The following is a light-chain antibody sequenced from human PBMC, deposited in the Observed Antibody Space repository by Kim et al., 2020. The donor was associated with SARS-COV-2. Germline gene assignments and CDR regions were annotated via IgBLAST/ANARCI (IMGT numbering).Light chain of an antibody. V-gene: IGKV3-15*01. Sequence: EMLMTQSPATLSVSPGERATLSCRASQSISSNLAWYQQKPGQAPRLLIYGASTRATGIPARFSGSGSGTEFTLTISSLQSEDFAVYYCQQYNNWPPMYTFGQGTKLEI. CDR2: GAS. CDR1: QSISSN. J-gene: IGKJ2*01. CDR3: QQYNNWPPMYT.